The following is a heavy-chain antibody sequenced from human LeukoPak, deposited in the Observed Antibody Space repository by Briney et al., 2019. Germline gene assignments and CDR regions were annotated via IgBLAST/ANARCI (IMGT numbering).Heavy chain of an antibody. CDR3: ARSFGTYRYSWFDP. J-gene: IGHJ5*02. V-gene: IGHV1-69*13. CDR1: GGTFSSYA. CDR2: IIPIFGTA. D-gene: IGHD1-14*01. Sequence: GASVKVSCKASGGTFSSYAISWVRQAPGQGLEWMGGIIPIFGTANYAQKFQGRVTITADESTSTAYMELSSLRSEDTAVYYCARSFGTYRYSWFDPWGQGTLVTVSS.